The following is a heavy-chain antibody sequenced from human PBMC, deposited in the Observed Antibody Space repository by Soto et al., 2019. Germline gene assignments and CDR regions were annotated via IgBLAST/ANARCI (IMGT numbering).Heavy chain of an antibody. D-gene: IGHD1-1*01. J-gene: IGHJ3*02. CDR3: AIEEGGTGNVDVFDI. CDR1: GGTFSSYA. Sequence: GASVKVSCKASGGTFSSYAISWVRQAPGQGLEWMGGIIPIFGTANYAQKFQGRVTITADESTSTAYMELSSLRSEDTAVYYCAIEEGGTGNVDVFDIWGQGTMVTVSS. V-gene: IGHV1-69*13. CDR2: IIPIFGTA.